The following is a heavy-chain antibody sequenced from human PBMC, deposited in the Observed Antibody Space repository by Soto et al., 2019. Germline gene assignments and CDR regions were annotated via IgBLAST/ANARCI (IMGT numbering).Heavy chain of an antibody. D-gene: IGHD3-3*01. CDR2: FSGSGDRT. Sequence: GGSLRLSCAASGFTFSTYAMSWVRQAPGKGLEWVSVFSGSGDRTYYADSVKGRFTISRDNSKNTLFLQMNSLRVEDTAVYYCAKAYFGVILGIFDYWGQGTLVTVSS. CDR3: AKAYFGVILGIFDY. CDR1: GFTFSTYA. V-gene: IGHV3-23*01. J-gene: IGHJ4*02.